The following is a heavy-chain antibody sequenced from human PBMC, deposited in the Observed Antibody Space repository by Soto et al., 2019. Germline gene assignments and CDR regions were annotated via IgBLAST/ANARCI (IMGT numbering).Heavy chain of an antibody. J-gene: IGHJ4*02. CDR1: GFPFSRFA. Sequence: GGSLRLSCSASGFPFSRFAIHWVRQAPGKGLVYVSGISFNGGDTYHADSVKGRFSISRDNSKNTVYLQMSSLRAEDTAVYYCVKDGAVTFSGWFFDYWGQGTPVTVSS. V-gene: IGHV3-64D*06. CDR2: ISFNGGDT. D-gene: IGHD4-4*01. CDR3: VKDGAVTFSGWFFDY.